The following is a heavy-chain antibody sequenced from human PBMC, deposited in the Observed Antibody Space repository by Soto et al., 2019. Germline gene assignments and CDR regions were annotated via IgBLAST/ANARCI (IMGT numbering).Heavy chain of an antibody. J-gene: IGHJ5*02. D-gene: IGHD3-10*01. V-gene: IGHV4-39*01. CDR1: GDSISSSSYF. CDR2: IYYSGTA. CDR3: ERSFGSGSYNP. Sequence: PSETMSLPCTVSGDSISSSSYFWGWIRQPPGKGLEWIGYIYYSGTAYYNPSLKSRVTISVDTSKNQFSLKLSSVTAADTAVYYCERSFGSGSYNPWGQGSRVTVSS.